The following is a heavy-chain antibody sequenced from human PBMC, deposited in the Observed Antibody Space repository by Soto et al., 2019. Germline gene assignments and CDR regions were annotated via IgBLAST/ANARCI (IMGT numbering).Heavy chain of an antibody. CDR2: IYSGGST. Sequence: EVQVVESGGGLIQPGGSLRLSCEVSGFSVTANYMSWVRQAPGKGLEWVSVIYSGGSTYYIDSVKGRFSISRDISKNTLYLQMNSLRAEDTAVYYCHGYGSWGQGTLVTVSS. V-gene: IGHV3-53*01. CDR1: GFSVTANY. D-gene: IGHD5-12*01. J-gene: IGHJ5*02. CDR3: HGYGS.